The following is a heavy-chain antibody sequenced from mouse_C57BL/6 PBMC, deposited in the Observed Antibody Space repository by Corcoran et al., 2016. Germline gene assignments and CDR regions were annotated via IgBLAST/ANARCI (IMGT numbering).Heavy chain of an antibody. V-gene: IGHV1-81*01. CDR1: GYTFTSYG. Sequence: QVQLQQSGAELARPGASVKLSCKASGYTFTSYGISWVKQRTGQGLEWIGEIYPRSGNTYYNEKFKGKATLTADKSSSKAYMALRSLTSEDSAVYFCARSGTTGFDYWGQGTTLTVSS. CDR2: IYPRSGNT. J-gene: IGHJ2*01. CDR3: ARSGTTGFDY. D-gene: IGHD1-1*01.